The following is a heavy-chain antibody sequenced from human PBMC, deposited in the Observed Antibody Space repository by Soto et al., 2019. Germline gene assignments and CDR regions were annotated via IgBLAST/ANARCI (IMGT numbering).Heavy chain of an antibody. D-gene: IGHD3-10*01. V-gene: IGHV3-15*01. CDR1: GFTFSNAW. CDR2: IKSKTDGGTT. Sequence: PGGSLRLSCAASGFTFSNAWMSWVRQAPGKGLEWVGRIKSKTDGGTTDYAAPVKGRFTISRDDSKNTLYLQMNSLKTEDTAVYYCTTENYYGSGSYHYWGQGTLVTVSS. J-gene: IGHJ4*02. CDR3: TTENYYGSGSYHY.